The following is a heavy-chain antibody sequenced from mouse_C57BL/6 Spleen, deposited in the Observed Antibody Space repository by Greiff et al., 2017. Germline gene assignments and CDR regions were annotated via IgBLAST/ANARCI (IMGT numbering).Heavy chain of an antibody. J-gene: IGHJ3*01. CDR2: IYPGSGST. Sequence: QVQLKESGAELVKPGASVKMSCKASGYTFTSYWITWVKQRPGQDLEWIGDIYPGSGSTNYNEKFKSKDTLTVDTSSSTAYMQLSSLTSEDSAVYDGARYDAYCQPSFAYWGQGTLVTVSA. CDR1: GYTFTSYW. D-gene: IGHD2-3*01. V-gene: IGHV1-55*01. CDR3: ARYDAYCQPSFAY.